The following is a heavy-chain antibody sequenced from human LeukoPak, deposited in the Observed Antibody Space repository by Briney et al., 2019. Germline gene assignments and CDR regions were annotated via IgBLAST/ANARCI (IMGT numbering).Heavy chain of an antibody. V-gene: IGHV3-74*01. CDR3: ARVGAHYCGGDCYYISPLDY. J-gene: IGHJ4*02. CDR1: GFPLSSYA. D-gene: IGHD2-21*02. Sequence: GGSLRLSCAASGFPLSSYAMLWVRDAPGGGLVWVSRFNRDGRSTSYADSVKGRFTISRDNAKNTLYLQMNSLRAEDTAVYYCARVGAHYCGGDCYYISPLDYWGQGTLVTVSS. CDR2: FNRDGRST.